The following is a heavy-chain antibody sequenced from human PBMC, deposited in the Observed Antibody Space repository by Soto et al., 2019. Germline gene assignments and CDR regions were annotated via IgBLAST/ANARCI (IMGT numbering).Heavy chain of an antibody. D-gene: IGHD5-18*01. CDR2: ISSSSTI. CDR3: ASYSFKQFDY. V-gene: IGHV3-48*02. J-gene: IGHJ4*02. CDR1: GFTFSSYS. Sequence: PGGSLRLSCAASGFTFSSYSMNWVRQAPGKGLEWVSYISSSSTIYYTDSVKGRFTISRDNAKNSLYLQMNSLRDEDTAVYYCASYSFKQFDYWGQGTLVTVSS.